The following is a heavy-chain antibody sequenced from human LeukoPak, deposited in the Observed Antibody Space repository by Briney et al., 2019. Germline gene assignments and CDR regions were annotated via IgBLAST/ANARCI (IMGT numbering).Heavy chain of an antibody. Sequence: GGSLRLSCAASGFTFVSYAMSWVRQAPGKGLEWVSAISGSGGSTYYADSVKGRFTISRGNSKNTLYLQMNSLRAEDTAVYYCAKRSMAVAGTDYWGQRTLVTVSS. CDR3: AKRSMAVAGTDY. CDR2: ISGSGGST. J-gene: IGHJ4*02. CDR1: GFTFVSYA. V-gene: IGHV3-23*01. D-gene: IGHD6-19*01.